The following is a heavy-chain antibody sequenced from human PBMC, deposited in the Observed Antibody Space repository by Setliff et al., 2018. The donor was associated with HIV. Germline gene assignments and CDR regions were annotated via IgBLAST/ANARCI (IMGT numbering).Heavy chain of an antibody. CDR1: GGSFSDVF. J-gene: IGHJ3*02. Sequence: PSETLSLTCAVYGGSFSDVFWSWLRQPPGKGLEWIGEINHSGSTNYNPSLKSRVTISVDTSKNQFSLKLSSVTAADTAVYYCARGVAVAGRAFDIWGQGTMVTVSS. V-gene: IGHV4-34*01. CDR3: ARGVAVAGRAFDI. D-gene: IGHD6-19*01. CDR2: INHSGST.